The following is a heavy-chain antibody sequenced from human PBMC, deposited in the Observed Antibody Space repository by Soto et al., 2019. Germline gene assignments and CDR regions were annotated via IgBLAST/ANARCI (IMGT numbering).Heavy chain of an antibody. CDR3: ARVLPLYSSGWEYYFDY. CDR2: IYYSGST. D-gene: IGHD6-19*01. J-gene: IGHJ4*02. V-gene: IGHV4-59*01. CDR1: GGSISSYY. Sequence: QVQLQESGPGLVKPSETLSLTCTVSGGSISSYYWSWIRQPPGKGLEWIGYIYYSGSTNYHHSLKRRVTLSVDTSKHQFSLKLSSVTAADTAVYYCARVLPLYSSGWEYYFDYWGQGTLVTVSS.